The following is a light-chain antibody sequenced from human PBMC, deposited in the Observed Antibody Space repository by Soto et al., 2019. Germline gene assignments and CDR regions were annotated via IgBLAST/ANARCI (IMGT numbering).Light chain of an antibody. CDR3: QPYYSYPAL. CDR1: QGISSY. CDR2: AAS. J-gene: IGKJ2*01. Sequence: AIRMTQSPSSFSASTGDRVTMTSRASQGISSYLAWYQQKPGKAPKLLIYAASTLQSGVPSRFSGSGSGTDFTLTISCLQSEDFATYYCQPYYSYPALFGQGTKLEIK. V-gene: IGKV1-8*01.